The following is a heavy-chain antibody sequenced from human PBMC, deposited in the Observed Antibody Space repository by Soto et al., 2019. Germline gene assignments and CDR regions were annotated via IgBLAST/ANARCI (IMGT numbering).Heavy chain of an antibody. V-gene: IGHV2-70*01. D-gene: IGHD2-15*01. CDR1: GFSLSTSGMC. Sequence: GPTLVNPTQTLTLTCTFSGFSLSTSGMCVSWIRQPPGKALEWLALIDWDDDKYYSTSLKTRLTISKDTSKNQVVLTMTNMDPVDTATYYCARGVVVAAAPTTLFDYWGQGTLVTVSS. CDR3: ARGVVVAAAPTTLFDY. J-gene: IGHJ4*02. CDR2: IDWDDDK.